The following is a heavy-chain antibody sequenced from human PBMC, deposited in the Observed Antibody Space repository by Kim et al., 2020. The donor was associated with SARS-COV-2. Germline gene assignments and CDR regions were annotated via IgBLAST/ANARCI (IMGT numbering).Heavy chain of an antibody. J-gene: IGHJ6*03. V-gene: IGHV3-48*03. CDR2: IGAGGTTI. Sequence: GGSLRLSCAASGLTLSKSQLNWVRQAPGKGLEWVAHIGAGGTTIYYANSVKGRFTVSRDNARDSLSLQMNSLRAEDTAVYYCAGGDVPAKEYYFFYMDV. D-gene: IGHD3-16*01. CDR3: AGGDVPAKEYYFFYMDV. CDR1: GLTLSKSQ.